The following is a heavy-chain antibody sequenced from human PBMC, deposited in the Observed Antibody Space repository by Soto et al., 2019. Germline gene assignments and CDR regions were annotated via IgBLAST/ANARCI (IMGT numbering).Heavy chain of an antibody. CDR1: GYTFTGYY. J-gene: IGHJ5*02. CDR2: INPDTGAI. CDR3: ARSYSTSWYIWFDP. Sequence: ASVKVSCKASGYTFTGYYMHWVRQAPGQGLQWMGWINPDTGAINYAQEFQGWVTVTRDTSINTAYMELSRLRVDDTAIYYCARSYSTSWYIWFDPWGQGTLVTVSS. D-gene: IGHD6-13*01. V-gene: IGHV1-2*04.